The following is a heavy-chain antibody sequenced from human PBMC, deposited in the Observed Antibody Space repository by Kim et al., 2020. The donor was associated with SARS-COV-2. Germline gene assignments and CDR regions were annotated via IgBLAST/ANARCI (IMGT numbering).Heavy chain of an antibody. D-gene: IGHD6-13*01. V-gene: IGHV3-30*07. Sequence: NHAGAVKGRFTISRDTSKSTLYLQMNSLRAEDTAMYYCARDLSYGSLDFRGQGTLVTVSS. J-gene: IGHJ4*02. CDR3: ARDLSYGSLDF.